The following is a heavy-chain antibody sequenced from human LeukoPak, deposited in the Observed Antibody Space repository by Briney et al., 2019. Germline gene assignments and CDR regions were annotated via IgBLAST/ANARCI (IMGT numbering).Heavy chain of an antibody. CDR2: INPTGGST. Sequence: ASVKVSCKASGYTFTGYYMHWVRQAPGQGLEWMGLINPTGGSTSYAQKFQGRVTMTRDTSTSTVYMELSSLRSGDTAGYYCARGDGLDYWGQGTLVTVSS. CDR3: ARGDGLDY. V-gene: IGHV1-46*01. CDR1: GYTFTGYY. D-gene: IGHD4-17*01. J-gene: IGHJ4*02.